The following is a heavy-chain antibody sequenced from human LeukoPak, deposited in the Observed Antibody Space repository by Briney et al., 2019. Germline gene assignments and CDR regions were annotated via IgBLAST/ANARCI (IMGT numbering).Heavy chain of an antibody. CDR1: GFTVSSNY. CDR3: AKKTFRYSGSYYGLFDY. J-gene: IGHJ4*02. V-gene: IGHV3-53*01. D-gene: IGHD1-26*01. Sequence: GGSLRLSCAASGFTVSSNYMSWARKAPGKGLEWVSVIYSGGSTYYADSVKGRFTISRDDSKNTLYLQMNSLRAEDTAVYYCAKKTFRYSGSYYGLFDYWGQGTLVTVSS. CDR2: IYSGGST.